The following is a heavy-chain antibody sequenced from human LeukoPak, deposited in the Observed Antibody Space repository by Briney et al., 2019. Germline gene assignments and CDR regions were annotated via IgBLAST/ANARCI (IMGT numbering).Heavy chain of an antibody. V-gene: IGHV3-30*02. CDR2: ISYDGGTK. J-gene: IGHJ4*02. CDR3: VRNNNNDY. Sequence: PGGSLRLSCAASGFTVSSNYMSWVRQAPGKGLEWVAFISYDGGTKTYADSVRGRFTISRDSSKTTLHLQLDSLRAEDTAVYYCVRNNNNDYWGQGTLVTVSS. CDR1: GFTVSSNY. D-gene: IGHD2/OR15-2a*01.